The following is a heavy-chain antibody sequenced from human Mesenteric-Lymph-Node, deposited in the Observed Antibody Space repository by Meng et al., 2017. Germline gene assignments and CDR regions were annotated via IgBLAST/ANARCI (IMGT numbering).Heavy chain of an antibody. D-gene: IGHD4-17*01. Sequence: SVKVSCKASGFTFTSSAVQWVRQARGQRLEWIGWIVVGSGNTNYAQKFQERVTITRDMSTSTAYMELSSLRSEDTAEYYCAAVGGGTTVTYYDYYGMDVWGQGTTVTVSS. CDR1: GFTFTSSA. CDR3: AAVGGGTTVTYYDYYGMDV. V-gene: IGHV1-58*01. J-gene: IGHJ6*02. CDR2: IVVGSGNT.